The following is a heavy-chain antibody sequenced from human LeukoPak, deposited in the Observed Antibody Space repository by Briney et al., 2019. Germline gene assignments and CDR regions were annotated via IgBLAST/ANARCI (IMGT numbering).Heavy chain of an antibody. D-gene: IGHD2-2*02. Sequence: GGSLRLSCAASGFTFSSYAMSWVRQAPGKGLEWVSGFSGGDGSTSYADSVKGRFTISRDYSKNTLYLQMNSLRAEDTAVYYCAKGKVVPATIYDYWGQGTLVTVSS. CDR1: GFTFSSYA. J-gene: IGHJ4*02. V-gene: IGHV3-23*01. CDR2: FSGGDGST. CDR3: AKGKVVPATIYDY.